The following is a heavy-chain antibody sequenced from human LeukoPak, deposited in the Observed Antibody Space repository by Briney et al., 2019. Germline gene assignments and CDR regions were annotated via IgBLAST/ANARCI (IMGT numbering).Heavy chain of an antibody. CDR1: GFTFSSYG. CDR2: IRYDGSNK. Sequence: PGGSLRLSCAASGFTFSSYGMPWVRQAPGKGLEWVAFIRYDGSNKYYADSVKGRFTISRDNSKNTLYLQMNSLRAEDTAVYYCARSEPFNHYYDYVWGSYRSYYFDYWGQGTLVTVSS. V-gene: IGHV3-30*02. CDR3: ARSEPFNHYYDYVWGSYRSYYFDY. D-gene: IGHD3-16*02. J-gene: IGHJ4*02.